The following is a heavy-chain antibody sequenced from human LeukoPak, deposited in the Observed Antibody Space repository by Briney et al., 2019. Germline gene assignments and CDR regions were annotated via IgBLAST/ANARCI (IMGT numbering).Heavy chain of an antibody. J-gene: IGHJ3*02. CDR3: ARGVLGYGRNDAFDI. V-gene: IGHV3-21*01. D-gene: IGHD4-23*01. Sequence: PGGSLRLSCAASGFTFNSYYMNWVRQAPGKGLEWVSSIHSSDSYINYADSVRGRFTISRDNAKSSLYLQMNSLRADDTAVYYCARGVLGYGRNDAFDIWGQGTMVTVSS. CDR2: IHSSDSYI. CDR1: GFTFNSYY.